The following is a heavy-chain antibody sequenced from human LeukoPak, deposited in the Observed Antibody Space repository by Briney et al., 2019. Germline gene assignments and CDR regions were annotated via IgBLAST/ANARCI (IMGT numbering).Heavy chain of an antibody. CDR1: GGSISSSSYY. CDR2: IYYSGST. J-gene: IGHJ4*02. V-gene: IGHV4-39*07. CDR3: ARVPRGLWFGESPAPLFDY. D-gene: IGHD3-10*01. Sequence: SETLSLTCTVSGGSISSSSYYWGWIRQPPGKGLEWIGSIYYSGSTYYNPSLKSRVTISVDTSKNQFSLKLSSVTAADTAVYYCARVPRGLWFGESPAPLFDYWGQGTLVTVSS.